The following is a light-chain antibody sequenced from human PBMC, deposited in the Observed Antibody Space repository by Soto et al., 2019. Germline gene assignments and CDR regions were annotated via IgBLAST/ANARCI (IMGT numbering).Light chain of an antibody. CDR3: QQYNSYNT. Sequence: DIQMTQSPSTLSASVGDRVTITCRASQSISSWLAWYQQKPGKAPKLLIYDASSLESGVPSRFSGSGSGTEFTLTIISLQPDDFATYYCQQYNSYNTFGQGTKLVI. J-gene: IGKJ2*01. V-gene: IGKV1-5*01. CDR1: QSISSW. CDR2: DAS.